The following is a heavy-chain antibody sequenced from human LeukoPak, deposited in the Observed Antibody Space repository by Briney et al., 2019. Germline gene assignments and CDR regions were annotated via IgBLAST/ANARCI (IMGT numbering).Heavy chain of an antibody. CDR1: GYTFTGYY. J-gene: IGHJ5*02. CDR2: INPNSGGT. Sequence: ASVKVSCKASGYTFTGYYMHWVRQAPGQGLEWMGWINPNSGGTNYAQKLQGRVTMTTDTSTSTAYMELRSLRSDDTAVYYCARAGYCSSTSCLIRYNWFDPWGQGTLVTVSS. V-gene: IGHV1-2*02. CDR3: ARAGYCSSTSCLIRYNWFDP. D-gene: IGHD2-2*03.